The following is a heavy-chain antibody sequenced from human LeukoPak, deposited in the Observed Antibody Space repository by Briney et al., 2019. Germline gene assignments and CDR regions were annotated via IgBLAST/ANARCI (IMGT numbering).Heavy chain of an antibody. CDR3: AKGGKGFPLGLRFDS. D-gene: IGHD2-21*01. V-gene: IGHV4-59*01. J-gene: IGHJ4*02. Sequence: SETLSLTCTVSGGSISTYYWSWIRQPPGKGLEWIGYIYYSESTNYNPSLKSRVTISVDTSKNQFSLNLTSLTAADTAVYYCAKGGKGFPLGLRFDSWGQGTPVSVSS. CDR2: IYYSEST. CDR1: GGSISTYY.